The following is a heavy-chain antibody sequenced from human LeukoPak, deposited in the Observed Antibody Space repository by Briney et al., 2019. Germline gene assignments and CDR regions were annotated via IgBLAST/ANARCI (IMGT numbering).Heavy chain of an antibody. CDR2: IYSDNT. V-gene: IGHV3-53*01. CDR3: ARRAGAYSHPYDY. Sequence: GGSLRLSCAASGFTVSGNSMSWVRQAPGKGLEWVSFIYSDNTHYSDSVKGRFTTSRDNSKNTLYLQMNSLRAEDTAVYYCARRAGAYSHPYDYWGQGTLVTVSS. D-gene: IGHD4/OR15-4a*01. CDR1: GFTVSGNS. J-gene: IGHJ4*02.